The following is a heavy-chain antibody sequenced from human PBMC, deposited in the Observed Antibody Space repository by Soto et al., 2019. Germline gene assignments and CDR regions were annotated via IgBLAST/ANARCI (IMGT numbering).Heavy chain of an antibody. V-gene: IGHV1-18*04. J-gene: IGHJ6*01. CDR1: GYTFNYYG. CDR2: INTNNGDT. CDR3: TRAKYFYGLGRYGMEV. D-gene: IGHD3-10*01. Sequence: QVPLEQAGAEVKKPGASVKVSCKASGYTFNYYGISWVRQVPGQGLEWMGWINTNNGDTKYAQKFQDRVIMTTDSAASTAYMELRTLTADDTAVYFCTRAKYFYGLGRYGMEVW.